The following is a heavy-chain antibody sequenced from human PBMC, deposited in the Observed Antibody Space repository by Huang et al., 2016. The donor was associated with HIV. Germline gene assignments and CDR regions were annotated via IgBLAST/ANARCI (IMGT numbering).Heavy chain of an antibody. CDR1: GYGFSSYW. J-gene: IGHJ4*02. Sequence: EVLLVQSGAELKEPGESLKISCKASGYGFSSYWIGWVRQKPGKGLEWMGSIVPRESETKYSPAFDGQVTISADKSTRTAYLQWESLKAPDTAIYFCARQVDGFRSHFDFWGQGTLVSVSS. D-gene: IGHD5-18*01. CDR3: ARQVDGFRSHFDF. V-gene: IGHV5-51*01. CDR2: IVPRESET.